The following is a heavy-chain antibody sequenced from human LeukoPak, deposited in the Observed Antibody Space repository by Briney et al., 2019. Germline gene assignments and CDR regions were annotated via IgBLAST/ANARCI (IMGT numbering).Heavy chain of an antibody. Sequence: PGGSLRLSCAASGFTFSNYWMSWVRQAPGKRLEWVANINQDGREKSYVDSVKGRFTISRDNSENTLSLQMNSLRVEDTARYYCAKDIQLSTWGLGTMVTVSS. V-gene: IGHV3-7*04. D-gene: IGHD3-16*02. CDR2: INQDGREK. CDR3: AKDIQLST. CDR1: GFTFSNYW. J-gene: IGHJ3*01.